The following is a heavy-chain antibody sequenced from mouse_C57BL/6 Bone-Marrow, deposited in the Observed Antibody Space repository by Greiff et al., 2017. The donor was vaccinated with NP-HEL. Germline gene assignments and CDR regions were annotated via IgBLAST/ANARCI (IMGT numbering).Heavy chain of an antibody. CDR1: GYTFTDYY. V-gene: IGHV1-19*01. Sequence: VQLKQSGPVLVKPGASVKMSCKASGYTFTDYYMNWVKQSHGKSLEWIGVINPYNGGTSYNQKFKGKATLTVDKSSSTAYMELNSLTSEDSAVYYCARSGALYYFDYWGQGTTLTVSS. CDR3: ARSGALYYFDY. CDR2: INPYNGGT. J-gene: IGHJ2*01. D-gene: IGHD3-1*01.